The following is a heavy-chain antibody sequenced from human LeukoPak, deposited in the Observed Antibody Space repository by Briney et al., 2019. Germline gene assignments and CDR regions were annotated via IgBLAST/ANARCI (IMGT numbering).Heavy chain of an antibody. CDR1: GFTFSSYE. CDR2: ISNSGSAM. V-gene: IGHV3-48*03. CDR3: ARDLRGFPYYYYYMDV. Sequence: GGSLRLSCAASGFTFSSYEMNWVRQAPGKGLEWLSYISNSGSAMYYADSVKGRFSISRDNAKNSLYPQMSSLRAEDTAVYYCARDLRGFPYYYYYMDVWGKGTTVTVSS. J-gene: IGHJ6*03.